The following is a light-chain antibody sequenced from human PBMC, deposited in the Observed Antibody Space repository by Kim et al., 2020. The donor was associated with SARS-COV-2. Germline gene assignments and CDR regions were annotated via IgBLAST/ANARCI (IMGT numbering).Light chain of an antibody. V-gene: IGLV1-47*02. CDR2: NNN. Sequence: GRRVSISWSGITSNIGKKYVDGYQHFPGTAPKLLIYNNNQRPSGVPDRFSGSKSGTSASLAISGLRSEDEADYYCAVWDDSLDGWVFGGGTQLTVL. J-gene: IGLJ3*02. CDR3: AVWDDSLDGWV. CDR1: TSNIGKKY.